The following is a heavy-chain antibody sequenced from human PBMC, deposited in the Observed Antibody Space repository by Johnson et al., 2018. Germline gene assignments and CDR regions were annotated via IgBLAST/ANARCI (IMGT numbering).Heavy chain of an antibody. CDR3: ARLLTAANH. CDR2: ISSSGSTI. Sequence: EVQLVESGGGLVQPGGSLRLSCAASGFTFSTYSMNWVRQAPGKGLEWLAYISSSGSTIYYADSGKDRFTISRDNAKNSLYLQMNSLGDEDTAVYYCARLLTAANHWGQGTLVTVSS. D-gene: IGHD1-20*01. CDR1: GFTFSTYS. V-gene: IGHV3-48*02. J-gene: IGHJ4*02.